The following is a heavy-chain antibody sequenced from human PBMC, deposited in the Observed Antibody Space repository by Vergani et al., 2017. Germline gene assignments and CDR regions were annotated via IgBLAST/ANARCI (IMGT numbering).Heavy chain of an antibody. Sequence: EVQVVDSGGGLIKPGGSLRLSCVVSGITFKNAWINWVRQAPGKGLEWIGRIRSKNDGGTADYAAPLKGRFTISRDDSKDSAFLLVNNLKTEDTAVYFCYTDYHDYWGQGTLVTVSS. CDR2: IRSKNDGGTA. CDR3: YTDYHDY. CDR1: GITFKNAW. D-gene: IGHD2-2*02. V-gene: IGHV3-15*01. J-gene: IGHJ4*02.